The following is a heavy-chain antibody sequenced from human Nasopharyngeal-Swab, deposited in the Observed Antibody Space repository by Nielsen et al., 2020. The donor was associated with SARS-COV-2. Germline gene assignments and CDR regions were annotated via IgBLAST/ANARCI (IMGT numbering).Heavy chain of an antibody. V-gene: IGHV7-4-1*02. D-gene: IGHD6-13*01. CDR3: AREAAAGIVYGMDV. CDR2: INTNTGNP. J-gene: IGHJ6*02. CDR1: GYTFTSYA. Sequence: ASVKVSCKASGYTFTSYAMNWVRQAPGQGLEWMGWINTNTGNPTYAQGFTGRFVFSLDTSVSTAYLQISRLKAEDTAVYYCAREAAAGIVYGMDVWGQGTTVTVSS.